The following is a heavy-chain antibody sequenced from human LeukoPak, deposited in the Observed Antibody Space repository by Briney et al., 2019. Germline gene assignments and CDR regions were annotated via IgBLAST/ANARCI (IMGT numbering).Heavy chain of an antibody. CDR3: ATWAFYHNLDV. CDR2: IRADGSGT. J-gene: IGHJ6*02. D-gene: IGHD2/OR15-2a*01. CDR1: GFTIGPYA. V-gene: IGHV3-43*02. Sequence: GGSLRLSCAASGFTIGPYAMYWVRHGPGRGLEWVSVIRADGSGTFYADSVRGRFTTSRDNSKNSLYLQMNSLTSEDTALYYCATWAFYHNLDVWGQGTTVTVSS.